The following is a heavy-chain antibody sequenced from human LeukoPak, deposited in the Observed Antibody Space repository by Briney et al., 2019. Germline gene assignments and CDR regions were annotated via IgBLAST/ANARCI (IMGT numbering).Heavy chain of an antibody. CDR3: ELDSYDSSPSHIWFDP. V-gene: IGHV3-48*03. D-gene: IGHD3-22*01. CDR1: GFTFSTYN. Sequence: GGSLRLSCVGSGFTFSTYNMNWFRQAPGKGLEWVSYINKAGDSIYYAHSVKGRFTISRDNTKNSLYLQMSGLRVEDTAVYYCELDSYDSSPSHIWFDPWGQGTLVTVSS. CDR2: INKAGDSI. J-gene: IGHJ5*02.